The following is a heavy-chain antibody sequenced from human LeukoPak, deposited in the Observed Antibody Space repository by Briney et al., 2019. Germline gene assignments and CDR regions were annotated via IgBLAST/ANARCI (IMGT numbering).Heavy chain of an antibody. CDR2: ISGYNGNT. Sequence: GASVKVSCKASGYTFTGYYIHWVRQAPGQGLEWMGWISGYNGNTNYAQRFQDRVTMTTDTSTSTAYMELRSLRSDDTAVYYCARGFSGELDVWGTGTTVTISS. J-gene: IGHJ6*04. D-gene: IGHD3-10*01. CDR3: ARGFSGELDV. CDR1: GYTFTGYY. V-gene: IGHV1-18*04.